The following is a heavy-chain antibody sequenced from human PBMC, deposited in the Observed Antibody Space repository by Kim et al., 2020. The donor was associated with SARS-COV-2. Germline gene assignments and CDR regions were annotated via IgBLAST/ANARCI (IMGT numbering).Heavy chain of an antibody. CDR3: ARLSVVPAAMND. D-gene: IGHD2-2*01. CDR2: IYYSGST. CDR1: GGSISSSSYY. V-gene: IGHV4-39*01. J-gene: IGHJ4*02. Sequence: SETLSLTCTVSGGSISSSSYYWGWIRQPPGKGLEWIGSIYYSGSTYYNPSLKSRVTISVDTSKNQFSLKLSSVTAADTAVYYCARLSVVPAAMNDWGQGTLVTVSS.